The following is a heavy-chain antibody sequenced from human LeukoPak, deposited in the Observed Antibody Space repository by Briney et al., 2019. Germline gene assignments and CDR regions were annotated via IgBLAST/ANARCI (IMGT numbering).Heavy chain of an antibody. CDR2: IYYRSRWSN. D-gene: IGHD2-2*01. V-gene: IGHV6-1*01. Sequence: SQTLSLTCAISGDSVSSNSAVWNWIRQSPSRGLEWLGRIYYRSRWSNNYAVSVKSRITINPDTSGNQFSLQLNSVTPEDTALYYCAGGDQAFDYWGQGTLVTVSS. CDR3: AGGDQAFDY. CDR1: GDSVSSNSAV. J-gene: IGHJ4*02.